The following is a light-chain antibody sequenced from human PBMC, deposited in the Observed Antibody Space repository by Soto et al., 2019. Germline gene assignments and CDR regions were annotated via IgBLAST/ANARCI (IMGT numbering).Light chain of an antibody. Sequence: DIQMTQSPSSLSASVGDRVTITCRASQTIYSYLNWYQQKPGKVPNLLINAASSLQGGVPSRFSGSGSGTDFTLTISSLHPEDSAIYYCQHSFTNPPTFGGGTKVEIK. CDR2: AAS. V-gene: IGKV1-39*01. CDR1: QTIYSY. CDR3: QHSFTNPPT. J-gene: IGKJ4*01.